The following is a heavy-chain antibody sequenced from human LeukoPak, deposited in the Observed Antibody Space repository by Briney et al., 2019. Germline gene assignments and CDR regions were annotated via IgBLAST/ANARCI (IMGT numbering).Heavy chain of an antibody. CDR3: ARGPLGGEVVTASYYFDY. D-gene: IGHD2-21*02. CDR1: GGSFSGYY. Sequence: PSETLSLTCAVYGGSFSGYYWSWIRQPPGKGLEWMGEINHSGSTNYNPSLKSRLTISVDTSKNKFSLKLSSVTAADTAVYYCARGPLGGEVVTASYYFDYWGQGTLVTVSS. CDR2: INHSGST. J-gene: IGHJ4*02. V-gene: IGHV4-34*01.